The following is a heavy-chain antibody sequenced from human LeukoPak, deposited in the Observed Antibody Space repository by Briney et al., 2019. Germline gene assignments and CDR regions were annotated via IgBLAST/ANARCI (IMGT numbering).Heavy chain of an antibody. J-gene: IGHJ5*02. CDR3: ARRSEQYCSSTSCPVGYNWFDP. CDR2: IYYSGST. Sequence: PSETLSLTCTVSGGSISSSSYYWGWIRQPPGKGLEWIGSIYYSGSTYYNPSLKSRVTISVDTSKNQFSLKLSSVTAADTAVYYCARRSEQYCSSTSCPVGYNWFDPWGQGTLVTVSS. CDR1: GGSISSSSYY. V-gene: IGHV4-39*01. D-gene: IGHD2-2*01.